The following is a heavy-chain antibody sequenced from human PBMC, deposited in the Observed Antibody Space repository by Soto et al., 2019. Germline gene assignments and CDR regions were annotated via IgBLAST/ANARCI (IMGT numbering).Heavy chain of an antibody. V-gene: IGHV1-18*01. CDR2: ISAYNGNT. D-gene: IGHD2-15*01. Sequence: GASVKVSCKASGYTFTSYGISWVRQAPGQGLEWMGWISAYNGNTNYAQKLQGRVTTTTDTSTSTAYMEVRSLRSDDTAVYYCARGCSGGSCYWDDAFDIWGQGTMVTVSS. CDR1: GYTFTSYG. J-gene: IGHJ3*02. CDR3: ARGCSGGSCYWDDAFDI.